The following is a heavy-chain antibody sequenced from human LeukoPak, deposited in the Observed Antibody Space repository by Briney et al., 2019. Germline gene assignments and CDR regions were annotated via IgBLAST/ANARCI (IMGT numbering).Heavy chain of an antibody. V-gene: IGHV4-59*08. D-gene: IGHD2/OR15-2a*01. CDR1: GGSISSYY. J-gene: IGHJ4*02. CDR3: AGHHPRNTVDF. CDR2: ISDIGSI. Sequence: PSETLSLTCTVSGGSISSYYWSWIRQPPGKGLEWIAYISDIGSINYNPSLKSRVTISLDTSKNQFSLKLSSVAAADTAVYYCAGHHPRNTVDFWGQGTLVTVSS.